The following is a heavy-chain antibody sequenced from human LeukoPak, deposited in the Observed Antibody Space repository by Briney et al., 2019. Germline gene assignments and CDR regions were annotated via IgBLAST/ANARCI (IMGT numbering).Heavy chain of an antibody. CDR2: IKPDGSEI. J-gene: IGHJ5*01. Sequence: GGSLRLSCAASGFSFSRYWMSWVRQAPVRGLEWVANIKPDGSEIYYVDSVKGRFTISRDNAKNAVYLHMNSLRPEDTAIYYCARDMVEGPTKFDSWGQGIRVTVSS. CDR3: ARDMVEGPTKFDS. CDR1: GFSFSRYW. V-gene: IGHV3-7*01. D-gene: IGHD2-15*01.